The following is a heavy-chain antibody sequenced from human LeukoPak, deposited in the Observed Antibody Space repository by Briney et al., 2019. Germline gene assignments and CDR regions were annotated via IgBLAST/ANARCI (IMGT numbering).Heavy chain of an antibody. CDR2: IKSKSDGGTT. CDR3: AADPPVGSSGTDD. J-gene: IGHJ4*02. Sequence: PGWSLRLACVVAGYTFSHPWISWTRQAPGEGLEWVGHIKSKSDGGTTDYAGPVQGRFTISRDDLKTTQFLQMDRATSYDTVVYYCAADPPVGSSGTDDGGQGALVTVSS. V-gene: IGHV3-15*01. CDR1: GYTFSHPW. D-gene: IGHD6-13*01.